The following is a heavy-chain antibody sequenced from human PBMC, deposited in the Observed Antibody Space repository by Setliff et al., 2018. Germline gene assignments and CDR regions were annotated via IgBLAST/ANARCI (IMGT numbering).Heavy chain of an antibody. CDR3: ATTTLGRYCSGGNCYFGY. CDR2: IDPSGNT. J-gene: IGHJ4*02. V-gene: IGHV4-61*09. CDR1: GGSISSGSNY. Sequence: PSETLSLTCTVSGGSISSGSNYWSWIRQPAGRGLEWIGHIDPSGNTNYHPSLKSRVTISGDTSKNQFSLKLTSVTAADTAVYYCATTTLGRYCSGGNCYFGYWGQGTLVTVSS. D-gene: IGHD2-15*01.